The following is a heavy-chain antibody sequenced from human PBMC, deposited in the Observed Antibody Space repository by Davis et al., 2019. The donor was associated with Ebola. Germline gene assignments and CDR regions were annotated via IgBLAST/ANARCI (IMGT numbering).Heavy chain of an antibody. CDR1: GYTFTGYH. Sequence: AASVKVSCKASGYTFTGYHVHWVRQAPGQGLEWIGRINPKSTGTHYAKNFEGRVTMTRDTSISAAYMELSRLRSDDTAVYYCARETLDGRASDYWGQGTLVTVSS. J-gene: IGHJ4*02. CDR3: ARETLDGRASDY. CDR2: INPKSTGT. V-gene: IGHV1-2*06. D-gene: IGHD6-19*01.